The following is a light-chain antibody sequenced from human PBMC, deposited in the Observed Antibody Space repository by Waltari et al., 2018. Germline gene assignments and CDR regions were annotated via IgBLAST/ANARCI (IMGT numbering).Light chain of an antibody. V-gene: IGKV2-28*01. J-gene: IGKJ2*03. CDR3: LQDIQLPPYS. CDR1: QSLLHSNGYTY. Sequence: DIVMTQTPLSLPVTPGEPASISCRSSQSLLHSNGYTYLFWYLQKPGQSPQLLIYLGSNRASGVPDRFSGSGSGTDFTLKISRVEAEDVGVYYCLQDIQLPPYSFGQGTKVEIK. CDR2: LGS.